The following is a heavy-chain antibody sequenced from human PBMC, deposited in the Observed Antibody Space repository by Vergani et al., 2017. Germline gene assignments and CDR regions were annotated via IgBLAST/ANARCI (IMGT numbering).Heavy chain of an antibody. Sequence: VQLQESGPGLVKPSQTLSLTCTVSGGSISSGSYYWSWIRQPAGKGLEWIGRFYTSGSTNYNPSLKSRVTISVDTSKNQFSLKLSSMTAADTAVYYCARGYFGSGIYYMDVWGKGTTVTVSS. CDR3: ARGYFGSGIYYMDV. D-gene: IGHD3-10*01. CDR1: GGSISSGSYY. CDR2: FYTSGST. J-gene: IGHJ6*03. V-gene: IGHV4-61*02.